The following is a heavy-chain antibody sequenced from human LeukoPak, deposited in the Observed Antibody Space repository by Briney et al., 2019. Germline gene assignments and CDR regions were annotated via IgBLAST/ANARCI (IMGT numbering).Heavy chain of an antibody. D-gene: IGHD3-10*02. J-gene: IGHJ3*02. CDR3: VRIELRDVRGAFDI. CDR2: IHTSGST. Sequence: SETLSLTCTVSGDSISNHYWGWVRQPTGKGLEWIGRIHTSGSTNYNPSLKSRVTLSVDTAKNQFSLKLTSVTAADTAVYYCVRIELRDVRGAFDIWGRGTMVTVS. CDR1: GDSISNHY. V-gene: IGHV4-4*07.